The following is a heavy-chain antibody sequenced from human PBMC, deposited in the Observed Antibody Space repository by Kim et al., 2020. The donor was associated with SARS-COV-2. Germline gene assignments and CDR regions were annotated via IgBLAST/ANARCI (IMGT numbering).Heavy chain of an antibody. Sequence: PSSKSRVTTSVDPSKNPFSLKLSSVTAADTAVYYCARTVREEVVVIIFDYWGQGTLVTVSS. V-gene: IGHV4-34*01. J-gene: IGHJ4*02. D-gene: IGHD3-22*01. CDR3: ARTVREEVVVIIFDY.